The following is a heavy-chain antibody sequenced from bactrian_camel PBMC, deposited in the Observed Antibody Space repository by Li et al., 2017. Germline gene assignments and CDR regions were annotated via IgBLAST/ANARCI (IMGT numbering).Heavy chain of an antibody. D-gene: IGHD4*01. J-gene: IGHJ4*01. CDR1: GYTDRRYC. V-gene: IGHV3S44*01. CDR2: IEANGVT. Sequence: DVQLVESGGGSVQAGGSLRLSCAASGYTDRRYCMGWFRQAPGKEREGVAAIEANGVTSYADSVKGRYTISHDNAKNTAYLQMDNLKPEDSGMYICAAELRPDYVLQARYILRPIGYNRWGRGTQVTVS. CDR3: AAELRPDYVLQARYILRPIGYNR.